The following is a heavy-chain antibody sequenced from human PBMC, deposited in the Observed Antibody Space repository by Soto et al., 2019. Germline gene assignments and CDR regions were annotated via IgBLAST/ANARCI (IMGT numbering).Heavy chain of an antibody. J-gene: IGHJ4*02. V-gene: IGHV3-21*01. CDR2: ISSSSSYI. Sequence: EVQLVESGGGLVKPGGSLRLSCAASGFTFSSYSMNWVRQAPGKGLEWVSSISSSSSYIYYADSVKGRFTISRDNAKNSQYLQMNSLRAEDTAVYYCAGGYSSSWYLDLDYWGQGTLVTVSS. D-gene: IGHD6-13*01. CDR3: AGGYSSSWYLDLDY. CDR1: GFTFSSYS.